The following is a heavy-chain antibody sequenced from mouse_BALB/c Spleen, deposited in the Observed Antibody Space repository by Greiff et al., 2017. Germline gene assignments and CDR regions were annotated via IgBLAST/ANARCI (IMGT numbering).Heavy chain of an antibody. CDR1: GFSFSDYY. D-gene: IGHD1-1*01. Sequence: EVKLVESGGGLVKPGGSLKLSCAASGFSFSDYYMHWVRQTPEKRLEWVATISDGGSYTYYPDSVKGRFTISRDNAKNNLYLQMSSLTSEDTAMYYCARGEDYGSSTYAMDYWGQGTSVTVSS. CDR3: ARGEDYGSSTYAMDY. J-gene: IGHJ4*01. CDR2: ISDGGSYT. V-gene: IGHV5-4*02.